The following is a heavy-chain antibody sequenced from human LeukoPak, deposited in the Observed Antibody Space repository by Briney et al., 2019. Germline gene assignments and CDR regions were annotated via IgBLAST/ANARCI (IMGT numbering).Heavy chain of an antibody. V-gene: IGHV3-64*01. Sequence: PGGSLRLSCAASGFTFSSYAMHWVRQAPGKGLEYVSAIGSNGGSTYYANSVKGRFTISRDNSKNTLYLQMGSLRAEDMAVYYCAKRGDYEGYYFDYWGQGTLVTVSS. J-gene: IGHJ4*02. CDR2: IGSNGGST. D-gene: IGHD4-17*01. CDR3: AKRGDYEGYYFDY. CDR1: GFTFSSYA.